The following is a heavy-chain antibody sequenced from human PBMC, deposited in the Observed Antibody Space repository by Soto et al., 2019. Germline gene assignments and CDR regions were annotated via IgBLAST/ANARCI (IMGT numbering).Heavy chain of an antibody. CDR3: ARGGGSTKVDY. CDR1: GGSITSSGYY. J-gene: IGHJ4*02. V-gene: IGHV4-31*03. Sequence: QVQLQESGPGLVKPSQTLSLTCTVSGGSITSSGYYWSWIRQHPGEGLEWIGFTSNSGSTSYNPSXRXXVTISVAPSSNPSSLNLKSVSAADPAVYYCARGGGSTKVDYWGQGTLVTVSP. CDR2: TSNSGST. D-gene: IGHD2-2*01.